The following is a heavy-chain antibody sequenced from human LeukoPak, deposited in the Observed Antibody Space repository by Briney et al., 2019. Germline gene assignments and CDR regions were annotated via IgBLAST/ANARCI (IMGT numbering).Heavy chain of an antibody. D-gene: IGHD6-19*01. CDR1: GFTFSSYW. CDR3: ARDNRAVAGTGYYGMDV. V-gene: IGHV3-74*01. Sequence: GGSLRLSCAASGFTFSSYWMHRVRQAPGKGLVWVSRINSDGSSTSYADSVKGRFTISRDNAKNTLYLQMNCLRAEDTAVYYCARDNRAVAGTGYYGMDVWGQGTTVTVSS. J-gene: IGHJ6*02. CDR2: INSDGSST.